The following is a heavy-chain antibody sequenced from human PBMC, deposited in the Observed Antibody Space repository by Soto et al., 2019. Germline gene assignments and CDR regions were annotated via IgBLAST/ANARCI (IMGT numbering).Heavy chain of an antibody. V-gene: IGHV1-69*13. CDR2: IIPIFGTA. Sequence: GASVKVSCKASGGTFSSYAISWVRQAPGQGLEWMGGIIPIFGTANYAQKFQGRVTITADESTSTAYMELSSLRSEDTAVYYCARTVGGYSYALDYWGQETLVTVSS. CDR1: GGTFSSYA. J-gene: IGHJ4*02. CDR3: ARTVGGYSYALDY. D-gene: IGHD5-18*01.